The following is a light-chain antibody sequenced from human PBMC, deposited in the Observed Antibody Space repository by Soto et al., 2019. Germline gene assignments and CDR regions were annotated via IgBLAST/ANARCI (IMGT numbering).Light chain of an antibody. CDR2: WAS. J-gene: IGKJ1*01. Sequence: VMTQSPDSLAVSLGERATINCKSSQSVLYSYNNKNDLAWYQQKPGQPPKLLIYWASTRDSGVPDRFGGSGSGTDFTLTISSLQAEDVAVYFCHQYHSSPWTFGQGTKVEIK. CDR1: QSVLYSYNNKND. V-gene: IGKV4-1*01. CDR3: HQYHSSPWT.